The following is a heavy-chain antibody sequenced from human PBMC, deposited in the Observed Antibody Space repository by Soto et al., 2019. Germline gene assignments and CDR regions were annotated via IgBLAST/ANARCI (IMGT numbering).Heavy chain of an antibody. J-gene: IGHJ5*02. CDR2: INPNSGGT. Sequence: ASVKVSCKASGYTFTGYYMHWVRQAPGQGLEWMGWINPNSGGTNYAQKFQGWVTMTRDTSISTAYMELSRLRSDDTAVYYCARSRITMVRGFDPWGQGTLFTVSS. V-gene: IGHV1-2*04. CDR1: GYTFTGYY. D-gene: IGHD3-10*01. CDR3: ARSRITMVRGFDP.